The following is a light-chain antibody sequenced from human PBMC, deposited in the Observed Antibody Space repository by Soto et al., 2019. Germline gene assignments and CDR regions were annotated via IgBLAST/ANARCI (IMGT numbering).Light chain of an antibody. J-gene: IGKJ4*01. Sequence: EIVMTQSPATLSVSPGERATLSCRASQSVNSNLAWYRQKPGQAPRLLISDASTRATGVPARFSGSGSGTEFTLTISSLQSEDSGNDDCQQYNFCPPLTFGGGTKVEIK. CDR3: QQYNFCPPLT. CDR2: DAS. CDR1: QSVNSN. V-gene: IGKV3-15*01.